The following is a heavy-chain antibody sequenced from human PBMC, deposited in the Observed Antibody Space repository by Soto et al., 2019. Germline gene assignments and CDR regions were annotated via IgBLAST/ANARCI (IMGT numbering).Heavy chain of an antibody. CDR1: GYIFTSHW. Sequence: EVQLVQSGAEVKKPGESLRISCKGSGYIFTSHWISWVRQLPGEGLEWMGRIDPSDSYTVYSPSFKGRVAFSADKSINTAYLQWGSLEASDTAIYYCARLGYCTGSRCTNWYLDLWGRGTLVTVSS. V-gene: IGHV5-10-1*03. J-gene: IGHJ2*01. CDR2: IDPSDSYT. CDR3: ARLGYCTGSRCTNWYLDL. D-gene: IGHD2-8*02.